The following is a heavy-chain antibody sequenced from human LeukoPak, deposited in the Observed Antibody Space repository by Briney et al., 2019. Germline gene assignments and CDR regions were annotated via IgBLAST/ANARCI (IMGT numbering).Heavy chain of an antibody. CDR2: IYHSGST. D-gene: IGHD2-2*01. J-gene: IGHJ3*02. V-gene: IGHV4-38-2*01. CDR3: ASAVVPAAAFDI. CDR1: GYSISSGYY. Sequence: SETLSLTCAVSGYSISSGYYWGWIRQPPGKGLEWIGSIYHSGSTYYNPSLKSRVTISVDTSKNQFSLQLSSVTAADTAVYYCASAVVPAAAFDIWGQGTMVTVSS.